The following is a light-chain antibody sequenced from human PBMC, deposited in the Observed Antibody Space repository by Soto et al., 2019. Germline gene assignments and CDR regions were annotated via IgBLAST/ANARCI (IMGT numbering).Light chain of an antibody. V-gene: IGKV1-27*01. CDR1: QDISNY. CDR3: QKYNSAPRT. J-gene: IGKJ3*01. CDR2: AAS. Sequence: DIQMTQSPSSLSASIGDRVTITCRASQDISNYLAWYQQRPGQIPELLIYAASTLQSGVPSRFSGSGSGTDFTLTISSLQPEDVATSYCQKYNSAPRTFGPGTKVDLK.